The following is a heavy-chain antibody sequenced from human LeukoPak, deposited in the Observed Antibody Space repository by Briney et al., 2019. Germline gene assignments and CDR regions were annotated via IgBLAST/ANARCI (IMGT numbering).Heavy chain of an antibody. Sequence: GSLRLSCAASGFTFSSNYMSWVRQAPGKGLEWVSVIYSGGSTYYADSVKGRFTISRDNSKNTLYLQMNSLRAEDTAVYYCAKGGGDTYYDFWSGYRQGGMDVWGQGTTVTVSS. V-gene: IGHV3-66*01. CDR3: AKGGGDTYYDFWSGYRQGGMDV. CDR1: GFTFSSNY. CDR2: IYSGGST. J-gene: IGHJ6*02. D-gene: IGHD3-3*01.